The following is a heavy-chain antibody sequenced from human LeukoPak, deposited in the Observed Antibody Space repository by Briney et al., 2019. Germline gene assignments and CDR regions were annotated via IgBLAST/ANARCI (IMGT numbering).Heavy chain of an antibody. Sequence: GESLKIFCKGSGYSFTSYWIGWVRQMPGKGLEWMGIIYPDDSDNRYSPSFQGQVTISAAKSISTAYLQWSSLKASDTAMYYCARHKTSPYYDFWSDYWGQGTLVTVSS. CDR3: ARHKTSPYYDFWSDY. J-gene: IGHJ4*02. CDR2: IYPDDSDN. CDR1: GYSFTSYW. D-gene: IGHD3-3*01. V-gene: IGHV5-51*01.